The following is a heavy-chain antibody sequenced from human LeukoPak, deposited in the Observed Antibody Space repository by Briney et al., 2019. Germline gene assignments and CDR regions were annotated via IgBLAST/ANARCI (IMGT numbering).Heavy chain of an antibody. CDR2: LNGDNT. D-gene: IGHD1-26*01. Sequence: HSGGSLRLSCVASGFTFSNYAVNWVRQAPGKGLEWVSALNGDNTYYADSVKGRFTVSRDNSKNTLYLQMNSLTAEDTAVYYCVREATGYSFADYWGQGTPVSVSS. V-gene: IGHV3-23*01. CDR1: GFTFSNYA. CDR3: VREATGYSFADY. J-gene: IGHJ4*02.